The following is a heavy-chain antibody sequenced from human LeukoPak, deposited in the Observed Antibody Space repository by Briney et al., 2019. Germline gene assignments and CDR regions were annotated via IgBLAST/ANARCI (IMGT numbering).Heavy chain of an antibody. CDR3: ARDRYCSSTSCYSGPLAN. CDR2: IRAFNGNT. Sequence: ASVKVSCKASGYTFTSYGISWVRQAPGQGLEWMGWIRAFNGNTNYAQKLQGRVTMTTDTSTSTAYMELRSLRSDDTAVYYCARDRYCSSTSCYSGPLANWGQGTLVTVSS. D-gene: IGHD2-2*01. CDR1: GYTFTSYG. V-gene: IGHV1-18*01. J-gene: IGHJ4*02.